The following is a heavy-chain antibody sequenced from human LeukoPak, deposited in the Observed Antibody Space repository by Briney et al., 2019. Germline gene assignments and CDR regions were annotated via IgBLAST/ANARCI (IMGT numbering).Heavy chain of an antibody. J-gene: IGHJ4*02. Sequence: PGGSLRLSCAASGFTFSSYSMNWVRQAPGKGLEWVSSISSSGSTIYYADSVKGRFTISRDNAKNSLYLQMNSLRAEDTAVYYCAGDSSSWSLTFDYWGQGTLVTVSS. CDR2: ISSSGSTI. D-gene: IGHD6-13*01. V-gene: IGHV3-48*04. CDR3: AGDSSSWSLTFDY. CDR1: GFTFSSYS.